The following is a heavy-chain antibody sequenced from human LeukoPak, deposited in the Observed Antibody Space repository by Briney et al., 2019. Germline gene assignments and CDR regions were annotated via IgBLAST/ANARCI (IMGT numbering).Heavy chain of an antibody. CDR2: IYSGGST. Sequence: TGGSLRLSCAASGFTVSSNYMSWVRQAPGKGLEWVSVIYSGGSTYYADSMKGRFTISRDNSKNTLYLQMNSLRAEDTAVYYCAELGITMIGGVWGKGTTVTIPS. V-gene: IGHV3-66*01. CDR1: GFTVSSNY. J-gene: IGHJ6*04. CDR3: AELGITMIGGV. D-gene: IGHD3-10*02.